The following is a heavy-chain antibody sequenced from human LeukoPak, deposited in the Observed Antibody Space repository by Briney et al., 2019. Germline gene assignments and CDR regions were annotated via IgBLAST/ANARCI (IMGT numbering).Heavy chain of an antibody. CDR3: AADPDSSGTFDY. CDR2: INPNSGGT. J-gene: IGHJ4*02. Sequence: ASVKVSCKASGYTFTGYYMHWVRQAPGQGLEWMGWINPNSGGTNYAQKFQGRVTMTRDTSISTAYMELSRLRSDDTAVYYCAADPDSSGTFDYWGQGTLVTVSS. CDR1: GYTFTGYY. V-gene: IGHV1-2*02. D-gene: IGHD3-22*01.